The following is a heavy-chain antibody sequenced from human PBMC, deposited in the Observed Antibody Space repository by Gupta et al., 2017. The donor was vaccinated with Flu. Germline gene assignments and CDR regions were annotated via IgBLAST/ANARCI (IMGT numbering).Heavy chain of an antibody. V-gene: IGHV3-33*01. Sequence: QVQLVESGGDVVQPGPSLRLSCAASGFHFHRFGMHWVRQPPGKGLEWVAVIWFDGTKTYYADSVKGRFTISRDNSKNTLFLQMDNLRANDTAGYYCARGGENFFDYWGQGNLVIVSS. D-gene: IGHD3-10*01. CDR3: ARGGENFFDY. CDR1: GFHFHRFG. CDR2: IWFDGTKT. J-gene: IGHJ4*02.